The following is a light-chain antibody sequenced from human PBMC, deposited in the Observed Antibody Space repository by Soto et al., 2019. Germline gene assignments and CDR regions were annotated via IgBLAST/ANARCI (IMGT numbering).Light chain of an antibody. CDR2: GNI. Sequence: QSVLTQPPSVSVVPGQRVTISCTGSSSNIGAGYDVHWYQQRPGTAPKLLIFGNINRPSGVPDRFSVSRSGTSASLAITGFQAEDEGDYYGQSYDSTLSARYVFGSGTKVTVL. CDR3: QSYDSTLSARYV. CDR1: SSNIGAGYD. V-gene: IGLV1-40*01. J-gene: IGLJ1*01.